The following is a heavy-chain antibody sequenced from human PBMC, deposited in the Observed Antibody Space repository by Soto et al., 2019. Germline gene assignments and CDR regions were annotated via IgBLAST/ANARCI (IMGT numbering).Heavy chain of an antibody. V-gene: IGHV3-23*01. J-gene: IGHJ4*02. CDR1: GFTFSSHA. CDR2: ISDGSEGA. CDR3: ARDLWWYLH. D-gene: IGHD2-15*01. Sequence: EVQLLESGGGLVQPGGALRLSCAASGFTFSSHAMNWVRPAPGKGLEWISSISDGSEGAYYADSVKGRFTISRDNSNNTLYLHMNSRKAEDTAVYYCARDLWWYLHWGQGTLVTVSS.